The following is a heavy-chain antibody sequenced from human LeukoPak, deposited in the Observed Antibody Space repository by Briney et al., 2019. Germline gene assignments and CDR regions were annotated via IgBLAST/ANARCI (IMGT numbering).Heavy chain of an antibody. CDR1: GFTFSSYS. Sequence: GGSLRLSCAASGFTFSSYSMNWVRQAPGKGLEWVSSISSSSSYIYYADSVRGRFTISRDNAKNSLYLQMNSLRAEDTAVYYCARVITRYDILTGYYSARGIDYWGQGTLVTVSS. CDR3: ARVITRYDILTGYYSARGIDY. D-gene: IGHD3-9*01. J-gene: IGHJ4*02. CDR2: ISSSSSYI. V-gene: IGHV3-21*01.